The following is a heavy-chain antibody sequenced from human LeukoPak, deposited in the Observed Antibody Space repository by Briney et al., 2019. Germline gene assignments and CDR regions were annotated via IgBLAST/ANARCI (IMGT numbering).Heavy chain of an antibody. J-gene: IGHJ4*02. D-gene: IGHD2-2*01. CDR2: MNPNSGNT. CDR1: GYTFTSYD. V-gene: IGHV1-8*01. Sequence: GASVKVSCKASGYTFTSYDINWVRQATGQGLEWMGWMNPNSGNTGYAQKFQGRVTMTRNTSISTAYMELSSLRSEDTAVYYCARGLGYCSGTSCRKPFDYWGQGTLVTVSS. CDR3: ARGLGYCSGTSCRKPFDY.